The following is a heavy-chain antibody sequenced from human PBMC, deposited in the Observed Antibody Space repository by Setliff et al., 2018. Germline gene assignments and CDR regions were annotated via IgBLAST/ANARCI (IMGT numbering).Heavy chain of an antibody. CDR3: ARSEGRRDGYNW. CDR1: GGSISGSSSF. CDR2: VYYSGSS. D-gene: IGHD5-12*01. Sequence: SETLSLTCTVSGGSISGSSSFWGWIRQPTGKGMEWIGSVYYSGSSKYNPSLKSRVTISVDTSKNQFSLKLSSVTAADTAVYYCARSEGRRDGYNWWGQGTLVTVSS. J-gene: IGHJ4*02. V-gene: IGHV4-39*07.